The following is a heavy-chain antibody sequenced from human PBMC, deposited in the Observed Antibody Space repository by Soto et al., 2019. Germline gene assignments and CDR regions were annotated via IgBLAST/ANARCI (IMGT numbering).Heavy chain of an antibody. J-gene: IGHJ6*02. CDR2: ISYDGSNK. D-gene: IGHD3-10*01. V-gene: IGHV3-30-3*01. Sequence: GGSLRLSCAASGFTFSSYAMHWVRQAPGKGLEWVAVISYDGSNKYYADSVKGRFTISRDNSKSTLYLQMNSLRAEDTAVYYCARDNRMVRGVIIWRYYYYGMDVWGQGTTVTVSS. CDR1: GFTFSSYA. CDR3: ARDNRMVRGVIIWRYYYYGMDV.